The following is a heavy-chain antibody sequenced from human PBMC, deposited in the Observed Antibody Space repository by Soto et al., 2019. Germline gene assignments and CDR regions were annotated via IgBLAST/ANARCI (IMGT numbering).Heavy chain of an antibody. Sequence: PXETLSLTCTVSGGSSSSGDYYWSWIRQPPGKGLEWIGYIYYSGSTYYNPSLKSRVTISVDTSKNQFSLKLSSVTAADTAVYYCARSSIAAWTWFDHWGQGTLVTVSS. V-gene: IGHV4-30-4*01. CDR2: IYYSGST. CDR3: ARSSIAAWTWFDH. J-gene: IGHJ5*02. D-gene: IGHD6-6*01. CDR1: GGSSSSGDYY.